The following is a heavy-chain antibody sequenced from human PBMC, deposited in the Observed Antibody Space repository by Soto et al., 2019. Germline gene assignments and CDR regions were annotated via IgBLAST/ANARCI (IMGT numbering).Heavy chain of an antibody. Sequence: GGSLRLSCAASGFTFSDYYMSWIRQAPGKGLEWVSYISSSGSTIYYADSVKGRFTISRDNAKNSLYLQMNSLRAEDTAVYYCARDTVLLWFGELPGTGYMDVWGKGTTVIVSS. CDR2: ISSSGSTI. J-gene: IGHJ6*03. CDR3: ARDTVLLWFGELPGTGYMDV. V-gene: IGHV3-11*01. D-gene: IGHD3-10*01. CDR1: GFTFSDYY.